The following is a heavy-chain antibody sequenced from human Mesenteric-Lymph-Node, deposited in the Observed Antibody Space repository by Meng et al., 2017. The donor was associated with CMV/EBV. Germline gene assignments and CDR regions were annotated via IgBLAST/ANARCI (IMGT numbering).Heavy chain of an antibody. D-gene: IGHD5-12*01. CDR3: ARDSSGYDC. CDR2: IKEDGSDK. CDR1: GFTFSSYW. J-gene: IGHJ4*02. Sequence: GGSLRLSCAASGFTFSSYWMSWVRQAPGKAPEWVANIKEDGSDKYYVDSVKGRFTISRDNGKNSLSLQMNSLRDEDTAIYYCARDSSGYDCWGQGTLVTVSS. V-gene: IGHV3-7*01.